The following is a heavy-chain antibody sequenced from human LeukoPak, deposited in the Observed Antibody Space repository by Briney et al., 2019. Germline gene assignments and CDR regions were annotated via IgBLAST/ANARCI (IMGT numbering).Heavy chain of an antibody. CDR1: GFTFSSYD. CDR2: IWYDGSNK. J-gene: IGHJ4*02. CDR3: ARDPSTIAVARLDY. V-gene: IGHV3-33*01. Sequence: GGSLRLSCAASGFTFSSYDMHSVHQAPGKGLEWVAVIWYDGSNKYYADSVKGRFTISRDNSKNTLYLQMNSLRAEDTAVYYCARDPSTIAVARLDYWGQGTLVTVSS. D-gene: IGHD6-19*01.